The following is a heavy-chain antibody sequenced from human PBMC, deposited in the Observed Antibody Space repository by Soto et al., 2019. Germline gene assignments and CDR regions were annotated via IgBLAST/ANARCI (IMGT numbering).Heavy chain of an antibody. J-gene: IGHJ6*02. CDR1: GGSISSSNW. Sequence: QVQLHESGPGLVKPSGTLSLTCAVSGGSISSSNWWSWVRQPPGKGLEWIGGIYHSGSTNYNTSLTSPVTISVDKSKNHFALKLSSVTAADTAVYYCARVGGQGLVPGAGYYGMDVWGQGTTVTVSS. CDR2: IYHSGST. CDR3: ARVGGQGLVPGAGYYGMDV. D-gene: IGHD6-19*01. V-gene: IGHV4-4*02.